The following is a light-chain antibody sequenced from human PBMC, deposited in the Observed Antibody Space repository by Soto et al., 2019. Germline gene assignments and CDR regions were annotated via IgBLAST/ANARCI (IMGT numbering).Light chain of an antibody. CDR3: CSYAGSSTFYV. J-gene: IGLJ1*01. CDR1: SRGVGSYTL. CDR2: EVS. Sequence: HFVLTQPSPRLGAAGAWSTLSKTRNSRGVGSYTLVSWYQQHPGKAPKLMIYEVSKRPSGVSNRFSGSKSGNTASLTISGLQAEDEADYYCCSYAGSSTFYVFGTGTKVTVL. V-gene: IGLV2-23*02.